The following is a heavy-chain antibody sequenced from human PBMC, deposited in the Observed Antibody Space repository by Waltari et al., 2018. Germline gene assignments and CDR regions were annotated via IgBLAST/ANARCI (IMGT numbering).Heavy chain of an antibody. CDR1: GFTFSSYS. J-gene: IGHJ6*02. Sequence: EVQLVESGGGLVKPGGSLRLSCAASGFTFSSYSMNWVRQAPGKGLEWVSSISSSSSYIYYAYSVKGRFTISRDNAKNSLYLQMNSLRAEDTAVYYCASLFGGEAARYYYYGMDVWGQGTTVTVSS. V-gene: IGHV3-21*01. CDR3: ASLFGGEAARYYYYGMDV. D-gene: IGHD6-6*01. CDR2: ISSSSSYI.